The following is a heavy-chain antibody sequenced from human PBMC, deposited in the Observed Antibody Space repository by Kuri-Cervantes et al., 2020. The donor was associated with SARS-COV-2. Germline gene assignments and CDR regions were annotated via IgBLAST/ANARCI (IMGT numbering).Heavy chain of an antibody. J-gene: IGHJ3*02. Sequence: SVKVSCKASGGTFSSYAISWVRQAPGQGLEWMGGIIPIFGTANYAQKFQGRVTITADESTSTAYMELSSLRSEDTAVYYCATGAARVGDAFDIWGQGTMVTVSS. V-gene: IGHV1-69*13. CDR1: GGTFSSYA. D-gene: IGHD2-15*01. CDR2: IIPIFGTA. CDR3: ATGAARVGDAFDI.